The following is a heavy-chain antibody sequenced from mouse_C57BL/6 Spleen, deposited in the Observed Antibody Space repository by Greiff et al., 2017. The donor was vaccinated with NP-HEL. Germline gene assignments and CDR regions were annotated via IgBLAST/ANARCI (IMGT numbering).Heavy chain of an antibody. Sequence: EVQGVESGGGLVKPGGSLKLSCAASGFTFSDYGMHWVRQAPEKGLEWVAYISSGSSTIYYADTVKVRFHISRDNAKNTLFLQMNRRRSEDTAMDYYARHDAGYYYAMDYWGQGTSVTVSS. CDR1: GFTFSDYG. CDR2: ISSGSSTI. D-gene: IGHD2-12*01. CDR3: ARHDAGYYYAMDY. J-gene: IGHJ4*01. V-gene: IGHV5-17*01.